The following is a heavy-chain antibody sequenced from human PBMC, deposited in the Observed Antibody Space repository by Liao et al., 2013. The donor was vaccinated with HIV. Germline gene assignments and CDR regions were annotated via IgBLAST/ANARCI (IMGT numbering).Heavy chain of an antibody. CDR2: INHSGST. CDR3: ARERGYGDDHDGFDI. V-gene: IGHV4-34*01. D-gene: IGHD4-17*01. J-gene: IGHJ3*02. Sequence: QVQLQQWGAGLLKPSETLSLTCAVYGGSSSGYYWSWIRQPPGKGLEWIGEINHSGSTNYNPSLKSRVAISVDTSKKQFSLNLSSMTAADTAVYYCARERGYGDDHDGFDIWGQGTMVTVSS. CDR1: GGSSSGYY.